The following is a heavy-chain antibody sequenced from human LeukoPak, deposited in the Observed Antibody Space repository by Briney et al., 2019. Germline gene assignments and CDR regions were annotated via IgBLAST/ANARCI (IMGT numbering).Heavy chain of an antibody. CDR2: ISSNGGST. Sequence: PGGSLRLSCAASGFTFSSYAMHWVRKAPGKGLEYVSAISSNGGSTYYANSVKGRFTISRDNSKNPLYLQMGRLRAEDMAVYYCARDKGAAGSDYWGQGTLVTVSS. CDR3: ARDKGAAGSDY. D-gene: IGHD6-13*01. CDR1: GFTFSSYA. V-gene: IGHV3-64*01. J-gene: IGHJ4*02.